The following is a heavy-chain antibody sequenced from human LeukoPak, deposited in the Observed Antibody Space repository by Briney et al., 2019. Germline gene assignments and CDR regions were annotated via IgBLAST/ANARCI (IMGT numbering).Heavy chain of an antibody. D-gene: IGHD5-18*01. CDR2: INPNSGGT. Sequence: ASVKVSCKASGYTFTSSYMHWVRQAPGQGLEWMGWINPNSGGTNYAQKFQGRVTMTRDTSISTAYMELSRLRSDDTAVYYCARDRGYSYGIPDYWGQGTLVTVSS. CDR3: ARDRGYSYGIPDY. J-gene: IGHJ4*02. CDR1: GYTFTSSY. V-gene: IGHV1-2*02.